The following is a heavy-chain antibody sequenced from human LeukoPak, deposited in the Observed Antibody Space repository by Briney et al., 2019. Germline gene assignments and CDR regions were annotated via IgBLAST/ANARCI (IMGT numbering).Heavy chain of an antibody. CDR1: GFTFSSYA. J-gene: IGHJ3*02. D-gene: IGHD1-26*01. Sequence: PGGSLRLSCAAAGFTFSSYAMSWVRQAPGKGLEWVSAISGSGGSTYYADSVKGRFTISRDNSKNTLYLQMNSLRAEDTAVYYCAKDPPSLSWEPPAFDIWGQGTMVTVSS. V-gene: IGHV3-23*01. CDR2: ISGSGGST. CDR3: AKDPPSLSWEPPAFDI.